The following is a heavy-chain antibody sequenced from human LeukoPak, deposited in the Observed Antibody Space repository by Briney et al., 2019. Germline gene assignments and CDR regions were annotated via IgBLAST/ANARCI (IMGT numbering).Heavy chain of an antibody. D-gene: IGHD5-18*01. CDR3: ARHLHTAGHLYYFDY. Sequence: SETLSLTCTVSGGSISSGGYYWNWIRQHPGKGLEWVGYIYYTGSTYYNPSLKSRVTISVDTSKNQFSLKLSSVTAADTAVYYCARHLHTAGHLYYFDYWGQGTLVTVSS. V-gene: IGHV4-31*03. J-gene: IGHJ4*02. CDR2: IYYTGST. CDR1: GGSISSGGYY.